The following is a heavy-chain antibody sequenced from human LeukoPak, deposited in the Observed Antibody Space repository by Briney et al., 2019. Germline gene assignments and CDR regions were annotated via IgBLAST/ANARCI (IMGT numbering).Heavy chain of an antibody. CDR3: ARSYGSATYAFDS. J-gene: IGHJ4*02. Sequence: GGSLRLSCSASGFTFFTYSMHWVSQAPGRGLEWVALISYDGTNAFYADSVKGRFTISRDDSQNTLYLQLNSLRAEDTAVYYCARSYGSATYAFDSWGQGTLVTVSS. CDR1: GFTFFTYS. CDR2: ISYDGTNA. V-gene: IGHV3-30-3*01. D-gene: IGHD3-10*01.